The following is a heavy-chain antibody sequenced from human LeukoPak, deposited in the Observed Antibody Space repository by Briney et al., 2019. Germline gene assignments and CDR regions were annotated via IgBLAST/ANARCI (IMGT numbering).Heavy chain of an antibody. Sequence: GGSLRLSCAASGFTFSNYAMSWVRQAPGKGLEWVSAISGSGGSTYYADSVKGRFTISRDNSKNTLYLQMNSLRAEDTAVYYCARAQVSGNSNFGYWGQGTLVTVSS. J-gene: IGHJ4*02. CDR1: GFTFSNYA. CDR2: ISGSGGST. V-gene: IGHV3-23*01. D-gene: IGHD4-11*01. CDR3: ARAQVSGNSNFGY.